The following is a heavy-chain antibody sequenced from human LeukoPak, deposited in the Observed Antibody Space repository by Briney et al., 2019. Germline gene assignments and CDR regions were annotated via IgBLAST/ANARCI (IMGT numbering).Heavy chain of an antibody. Sequence: GGSLRLSCAASGFTFSSYWMHWVRQAPGKGLVWVSRINTDGSSTSYADSVKGRFTISRDNAKNTLYLRMNSLRAEDTAVYYCAREGPLLPFDYWGQGTLVTVSS. J-gene: IGHJ4*02. CDR3: AREGPLLPFDY. V-gene: IGHV3-74*01. D-gene: IGHD3-22*01. CDR1: GFTFSSYW. CDR2: INTDGSST.